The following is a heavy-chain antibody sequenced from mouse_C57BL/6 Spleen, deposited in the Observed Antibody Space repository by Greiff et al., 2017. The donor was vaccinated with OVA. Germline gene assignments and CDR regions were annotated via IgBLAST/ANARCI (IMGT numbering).Heavy chain of an antibody. CDR1: GYTFTGYW. V-gene: IGHV1-9*01. CDR3: ARGGLGITTVVGDWYVDV. D-gene: IGHD1-1*01. Sequence: QVQLQQSGAELMKPGASVKLSCKASGYTFTGYWIEWVKQRPGHGLEWIGEILPGSGCTNYNEKFKGKATFTADKSSSTAYMQLSSLTTEDSAIYEGARGGLGITTVVGDWYVDVWGTGTTVTVSS. CDR2: ILPGSGCT. J-gene: IGHJ1*03.